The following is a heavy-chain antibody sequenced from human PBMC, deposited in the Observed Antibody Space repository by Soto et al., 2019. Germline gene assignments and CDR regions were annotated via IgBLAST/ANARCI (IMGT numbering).Heavy chain of an antibody. CDR2: ISSTSVYI. D-gene: IGHD2-2*01. V-gene: IGHV3-21*06. CDR1: GFTFNIHS. Sequence: GGSLRLSCAASGFTFNIHSMNWVRQAPGKGLEWVSSISSTSVYIYYADSVKGRFTISRDNAKNLLYLQMNSLRAEDTAVYYCAAGSSNTYYYFDYWGQGTPVTVSS. CDR3: AAGSSNTYYYFDY. J-gene: IGHJ4*02.